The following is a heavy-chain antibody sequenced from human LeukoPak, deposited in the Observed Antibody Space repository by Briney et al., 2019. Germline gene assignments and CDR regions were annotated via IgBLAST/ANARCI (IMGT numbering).Heavy chain of an antibody. D-gene: IGHD2-2*01. CDR2: ISGSGGST. CDR3: AKEFVVVPAATLFDY. CDR1: GGSISSSSYY. J-gene: IGHJ4*02. Sequence: ETLSLTCTVSGGSISSSSYYWGWIRQPPGKGLEWVSAISGSGGSTYYADSMKGRFTISRDNSKNTLYLQMNSLRAEDTAVYYCAKEFVVVPAATLFDYWGQGTLVTVSS. V-gene: IGHV3-23*01.